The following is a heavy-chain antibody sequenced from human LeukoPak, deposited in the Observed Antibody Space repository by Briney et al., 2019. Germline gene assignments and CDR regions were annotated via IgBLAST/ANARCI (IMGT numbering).Heavy chain of an antibody. D-gene: IGHD1-1*01. J-gene: IGHJ5*02. V-gene: IGHV3-74*01. CDR1: GLTFSNYW. CDR2: INTDGRST. CDR3: VVDFQYNCP. Sequence: HPGGSLRLSCAASGLTFSNYWMHWVRQGPGKGLVWVSGINTDGRSTVYADSVKGRFTISRDNAKNTLYLQMNSPRIEDTAVYYCVVDFQYNCPWGQGTLVTVSS.